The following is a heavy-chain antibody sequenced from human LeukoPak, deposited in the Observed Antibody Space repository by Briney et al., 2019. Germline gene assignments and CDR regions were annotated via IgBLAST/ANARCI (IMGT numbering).Heavy chain of an antibody. D-gene: IGHD6-19*01. CDR2: ISWNSGSI. J-gene: IGHJ4*02. V-gene: IGHV3-9*01. CDR3: AKDNRRHYTSGPNPDSLH. CDR1: GFIFNNYA. Sequence: GGSLRLSCAGSGFIFNNYAMHWVRQPPGKGQEWVSGISWNSGSIDYADSVKGRFTISRDNAKNSLYLQMNSLRVEDTAFYYCAKDNRRHYTSGPNPDSLHWGQGALVTVSS.